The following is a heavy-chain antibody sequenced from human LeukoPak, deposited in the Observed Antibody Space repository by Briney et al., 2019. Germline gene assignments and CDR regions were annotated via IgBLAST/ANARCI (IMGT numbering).Heavy chain of an antibody. Sequence: SETLSLTCTVSVGSSSSYYWSWIRQPPPKGLQLPEDNYYSGSTNYNPSLKSRVTISVDTSKNQFSLKLSSVTAADTAVYYCARGSFWRGYYYYYYYMDVWGKGTTVTVSS. CDR1: VGSSSSYY. CDR3: ARGSFWRGYYYYYYYMDV. CDR2: NYYSGST. V-gene: IGHV4-59*01. J-gene: IGHJ6*03. D-gene: IGHD3-3*01.